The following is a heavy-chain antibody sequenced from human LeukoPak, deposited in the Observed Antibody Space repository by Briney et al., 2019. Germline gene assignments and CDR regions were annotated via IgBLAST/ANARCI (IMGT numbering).Heavy chain of an antibody. CDR3: ARTSLGGAWFDP. CDR1: GGSISSGDYY. Sequence: SETLSLTCTVSGGSISSGDYYWSWIRQPPGKGLEWIGYIYYNGSTYYNPSLKSRVTISVDTSKNQFSLKLSSVTAADTAVYYCARTSLGGAWFDPWGQGTLVTVSS. J-gene: IGHJ5*02. D-gene: IGHD3-10*01. V-gene: IGHV4-30-4*08. CDR2: IYYNGST.